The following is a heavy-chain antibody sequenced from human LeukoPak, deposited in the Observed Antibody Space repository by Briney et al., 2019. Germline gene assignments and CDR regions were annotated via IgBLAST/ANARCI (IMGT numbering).Heavy chain of an antibody. CDR2: IIPIFGTA. CDR3: ARVAYYDFWSGYSTRYYGMDV. V-gene: IGHV1-69*13. J-gene: IGHJ6*02. CDR1: GGTFSSYA. D-gene: IGHD3-3*01. Sequence: SVKVSCKASGGTFSSYAISWVRQAPGQGLEWMGGIIPIFGTANYAQKFQGRVTITADESTSTVCMELSSLRSEDTAVYYCARVAYYDFWSGYSTRYYGMDVWGQGTTVTVSS.